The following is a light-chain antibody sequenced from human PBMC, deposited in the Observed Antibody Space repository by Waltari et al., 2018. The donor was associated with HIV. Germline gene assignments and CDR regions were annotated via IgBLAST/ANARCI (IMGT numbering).Light chain of an antibody. CDR1: DLGTRS. CDR2: YDG. V-gene: IGLV3-21*04. CDR3: QVWDANTDVV. J-gene: IGLJ2*01. Sequence: SYVLTQTPPVSVAPGKTATLTCEGSDLGTRSVHWYRQKPGQAPVLVIYYDGERPSGIAERFSGSNSGNTATLTISRVGVGDEADYYCQVWDANTDVVFGTGTKLTVL.